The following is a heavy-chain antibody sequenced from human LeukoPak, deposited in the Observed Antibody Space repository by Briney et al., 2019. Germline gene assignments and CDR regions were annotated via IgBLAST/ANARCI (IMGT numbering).Heavy chain of an antibody. J-gene: IGHJ5*02. Sequence: GRCLRLSCAASGLTFSGSAMHWVRHASGKGLEWVGRIRSKANTYATAYAASVKGKFTISRDDSKNTAYLQMNSLKTEDTAVYYCTRAPPNSSSWSRWFDPWGQGTLVTVSS. CDR3: TRAPPNSSSWSRWFDP. CDR2: IRSKANTYAT. CDR1: GLTFSGSA. D-gene: IGHD6-13*01. V-gene: IGHV3-73*01.